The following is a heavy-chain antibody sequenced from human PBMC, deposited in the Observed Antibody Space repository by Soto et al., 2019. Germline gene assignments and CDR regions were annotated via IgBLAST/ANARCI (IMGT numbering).Heavy chain of an antibody. D-gene: IGHD6-19*01. CDR3: ARLWDSGSSLEPYFDY. J-gene: IGHJ4*02. Sequence: PGESLKISCTGSGYNFTSYWISWVRQMPGRGLEWMGRIDPSDSYTTYSPSFQGHVTISADKSISTAYLQWSSLKASDTAVYYCARLWDSGSSLEPYFDYWGQGTLVTVSS. CDR1: GYNFTSYW. V-gene: IGHV5-10-1*01. CDR2: IDPSDSYT.